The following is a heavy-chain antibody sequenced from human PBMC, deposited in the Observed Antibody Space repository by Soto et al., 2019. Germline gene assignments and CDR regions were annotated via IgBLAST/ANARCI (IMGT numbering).Heavy chain of an antibody. Sequence: SETLSLTCTVSGGSISSRSHHWGWIRQAPGRGLEWIGTISDSGNTYSNSSLRGRVTISVDPAKNQFSLRLTSVTAADTAVYYCVRRDYIGSYHFDYWGQGALVT. CDR3: VRRDYIGSYHFDY. CDR1: GGSISSRSHH. J-gene: IGHJ4*02. D-gene: IGHD1-26*01. CDR2: ISDSGNT. V-gene: IGHV4-39*01.